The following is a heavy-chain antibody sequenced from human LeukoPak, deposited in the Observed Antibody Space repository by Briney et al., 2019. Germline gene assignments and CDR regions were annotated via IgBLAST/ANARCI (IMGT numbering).Heavy chain of an antibody. V-gene: IGHV4-59*08. Sequence: SETLSLTCTVSGGSISSYYWSWIRQPPGKGLEWIGYIYYSGSTNYNPSLKSRVTISVDTSKNQFSLKLSSVAAADTAVYYCARHREISTRQLVPWDGMDVWGQGTTVTVSS. D-gene: IGHD6-13*01. J-gene: IGHJ6*02. CDR3: ARHREISTRQLVPWDGMDV. CDR1: GGSISSYY. CDR2: IYYSGST.